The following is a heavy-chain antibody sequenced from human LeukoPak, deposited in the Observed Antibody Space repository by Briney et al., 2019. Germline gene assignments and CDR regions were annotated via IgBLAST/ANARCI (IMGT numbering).Heavy chain of an antibody. J-gene: IGHJ5*02. CDR3: AREGSSWPDATNWFDP. CDR2: ISAYNGNT. CDR1: GYTFTSYG. D-gene: IGHD6-13*01. Sequence: EASVKVSCKASGYTFTSYGISWVRQAPGQGLEWMGWISAYNGNTNYAQKLQGRVTMTTDTSTSTAYMELRSLRSDDTAVYYCAREGSSWPDATNWFDPWGQGTLVTVSS. V-gene: IGHV1-18*01.